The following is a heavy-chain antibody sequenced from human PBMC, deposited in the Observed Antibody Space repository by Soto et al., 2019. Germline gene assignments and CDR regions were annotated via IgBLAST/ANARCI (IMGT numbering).Heavy chain of an antibody. CDR3: ARQFDYDSSGHYYAY. Sequence: SVKVSCKASGGTFSRYAISWVRQAPGQGLEWMGGIIPMFGTPNYTQKVQGRLSITADESTTTVYMQLSSLRSEDTAVYYCARQFDYDSSGHYYAYWGQGTLVTVSS. V-gene: IGHV1-69*13. CDR1: GGTFSRYA. J-gene: IGHJ4*02. CDR2: IIPMFGTP. D-gene: IGHD3-22*01.